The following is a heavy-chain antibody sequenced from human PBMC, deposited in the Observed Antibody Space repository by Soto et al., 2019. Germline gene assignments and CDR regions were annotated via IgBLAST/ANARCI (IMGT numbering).Heavy chain of an antibody. CDR3: ARGAGSSSFYYYGMDV. CDR1: EFTFSNFW. CDR2: ISYDGSNK. V-gene: IGHV3-30-3*01. D-gene: IGHD6-6*01. Sequence: VQLVESGGGLVQPGGSLRLSCAASEFTFSNFWMSWVRQAPGKGLEWVAVISYDGSNKYYADSVKGRFTISRDNSKNTLYLQMNSLRAEDTAVYYCARGAGSSSFYYYGMDVWGQGTTVTVSS. J-gene: IGHJ6*02.